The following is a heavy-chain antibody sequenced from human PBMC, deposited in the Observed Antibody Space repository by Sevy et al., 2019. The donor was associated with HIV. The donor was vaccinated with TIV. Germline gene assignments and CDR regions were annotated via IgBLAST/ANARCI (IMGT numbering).Heavy chain of an antibody. Sequence: GGSLRLSCAASGFTFSSYWMHWVRQAPGKGPVWVSGVNSDGSSTNYADSVKGRFTMPRDSAKNTLYLQMNSLGAQDTAVYFCVAANTWQDYWGQGTLVTVSS. V-gene: IGHV3-74*01. CDR3: VAANTWQDY. CDR1: GFTFSSYW. J-gene: IGHJ4*02. CDR2: VNSDGSST. D-gene: IGHD2-15*01.